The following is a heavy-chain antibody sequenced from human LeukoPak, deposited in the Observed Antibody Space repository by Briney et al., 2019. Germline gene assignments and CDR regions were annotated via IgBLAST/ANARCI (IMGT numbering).Heavy chain of an antibody. CDR3: ARDRSTVTGYFDY. CDR1: GFTFSSYS. D-gene: IGHD4-17*01. Sequence: PGGSLRLSCAASGFTFSSYSMNWVRLAPGKGLEWVSYISRGSDSIYYADSVKGRSTISRDNAKNSLYLQMNSLRAEDTAVYYCARDRSTVTGYFDYWGQGNMVTVSS. V-gene: IGHV3-48*01. J-gene: IGHJ4*02. CDR2: ISRGSDSI.